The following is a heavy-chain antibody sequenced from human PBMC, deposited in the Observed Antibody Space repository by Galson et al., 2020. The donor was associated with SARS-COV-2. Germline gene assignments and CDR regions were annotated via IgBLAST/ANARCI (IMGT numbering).Heavy chain of an antibody. V-gene: IGHV3-30*04. D-gene: IGHD2-21*01. J-gene: IGHJ4*02. CDR2: ISYDGSNK. Sequence: GESLKISCAASGFTFSSYAMHWVRQAPGKGLEWVAVISYDGSNKYYADSVKGRFTISRDNSKNTLYLQMNSLRAEDTAVYYCARDALARNIVVVNAIDNYFDYWGQGTLVTVSS. CDR3: ARDALARNIVVVNAIDNYFDY. CDR1: GFTFSSYA.